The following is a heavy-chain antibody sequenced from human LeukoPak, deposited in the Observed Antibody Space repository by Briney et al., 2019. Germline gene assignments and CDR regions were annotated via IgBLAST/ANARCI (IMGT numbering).Heavy chain of an antibody. Sequence: SETLSLTCTVSGGSISSYYWSWIRQPPGKGLEWIGNIYYSGSTNYNPSLKSRVTISVDTSKNQFSLKLSSVTAADTAVYYCARGIAARPGAGYWGQGTLVTVSS. V-gene: IGHV4-59*01. J-gene: IGHJ4*02. CDR3: ARGIAARPGAGY. CDR1: GGSISSYY. CDR2: IYYSGST. D-gene: IGHD6-6*01.